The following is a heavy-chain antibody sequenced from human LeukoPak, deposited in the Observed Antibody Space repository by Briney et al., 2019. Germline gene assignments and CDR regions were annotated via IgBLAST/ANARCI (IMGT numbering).Heavy chain of an antibody. CDR2: ISYDGSNK. Sequence: PGGSLRLSCAASGFTFSSYAMHWVRQAPGKGLEWVAVISYDGSNKYYADSVKGRFTISRDNSKNTLYLQMNSLRAEDTAVYYCARDGDIVVVSGAFDIWGQGTMVTVSS. CDR3: ARDGDIVVVSGAFDI. D-gene: IGHD2-2*01. J-gene: IGHJ3*02. V-gene: IGHV3-30-3*01. CDR1: GFTFSSYA.